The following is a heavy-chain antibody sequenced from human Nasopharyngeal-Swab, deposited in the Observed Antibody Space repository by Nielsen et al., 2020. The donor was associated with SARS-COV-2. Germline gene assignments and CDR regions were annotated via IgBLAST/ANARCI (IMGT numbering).Heavy chain of an antibody. V-gene: IGHV3-21*01. D-gene: IGHD1-26*01. CDR3: AREGGATMGAFDY. CDR1: GFTFSSYS. Sequence: GGSLRLPCAASGFTFSSYSMNWVRQAPGKGLEWVSSISSSSSYIYYADSVKGRFTISRDNAKNSLYLQMNSLRAEDTAVYYCAREGGATMGAFDYWGQGTLVTVSS. CDR2: ISSSSSYI. J-gene: IGHJ4*02.